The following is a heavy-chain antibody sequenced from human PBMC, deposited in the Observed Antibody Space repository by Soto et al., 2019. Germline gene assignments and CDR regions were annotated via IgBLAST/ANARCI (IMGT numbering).Heavy chain of an antibody. V-gene: IGHV3-30*03. CDR1: GFTFSSYG. CDR3: ATEGGLSASYYVASSYYFDY. CDR2: ISDDGSKT. J-gene: IGHJ4*02. D-gene: IGHD1-26*01. Sequence: QVPLVESGGGVVQPGRSVRLSSVASGFTFSSYGMHWVRQAPGKGLEWVAIISDDGSKTYYADSVKGRFTISRDNSKNTLYLQMNSMRAEDTSVYYCATEGGLSASYYVASSYYFDYWGQGTLFTVSS.